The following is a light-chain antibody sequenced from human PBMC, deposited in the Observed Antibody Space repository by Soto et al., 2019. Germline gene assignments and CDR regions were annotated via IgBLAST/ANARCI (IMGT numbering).Light chain of an antibody. CDR1: SSDVGGYNY. V-gene: IGLV2-8*01. J-gene: IGLJ1*01. CDR3: SSYAGSSNV. CDR2: EVN. Sequence: QSVPTQPPSASGSPGQSVAISCTGTSSDVGGYNYVSWYQQHPGKAPKLMIYEVNKRPSGVPDRFSGSKSGNTASLTVSGLQAEGEADYYCSSYAGSSNVFGTGTKVTVL.